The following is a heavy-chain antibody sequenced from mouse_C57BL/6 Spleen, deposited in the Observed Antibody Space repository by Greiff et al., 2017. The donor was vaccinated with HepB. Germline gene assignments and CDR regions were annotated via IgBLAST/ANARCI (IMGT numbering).Heavy chain of an antibody. Sequence: VQLQQSGPELVKPGASVKISCKASGYAFSSSWMNWVKQRPGKGLEWIGRIYPGDGDTNYNGKFKGKATLTADKSSSTAYMQLSSLTSEDSAVYVCARSGDYPFAYWGQGTLVTVSA. CDR1: GYAFSSSW. D-gene: IGHD2-4*01. J-gene: IGHJ3*01. V-gene: IGHV1-82*01. CDR3: ARSGDYPFAY. CDR2: IYPGDGDT.